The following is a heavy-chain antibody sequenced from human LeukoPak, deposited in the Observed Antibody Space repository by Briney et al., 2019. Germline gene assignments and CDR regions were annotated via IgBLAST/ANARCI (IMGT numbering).Heavy chain of an antibody. V-gene: IGHV4-39*07. CDR2: IYYSGST. CDR3: ARDAVVPASLLDY. CDR1: GGSISSSSYY. Sequence: PSETLSLTCTVSGGSISSSSYYWGWIRQPPGKGLEWIGSIYYSGSTYYNPSLKSRVTISVDTSKNQLSLKLNSVTAADTAVYYCARDAVVPASLLDYWGQGTLVTVSS. J-gene: IGHJ4*02. D-gene: IGHD2-2*01.